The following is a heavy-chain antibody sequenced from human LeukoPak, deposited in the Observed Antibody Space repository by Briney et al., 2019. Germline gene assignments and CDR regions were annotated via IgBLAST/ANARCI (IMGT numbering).Heavy chain of an antibody. V-gene: IGHV3-30-3*01. CDR1: GFTFSSYA. CDR3: ARGSSYDFWSGYYTGGWLDP. Sequence: GRSLRLSCAASGFTFSSYAMHWVRQAQGKGLEWVALISYDGSNKYYADSVKGRFTISRDNSKNTLYLRMNSLRAEDTAVYYCARGSSYDFWSGYYTGGWLDPWGQGTLVTVSS. J-gene: IGHJ5*02. CDR2: ISYDGSNK. D-gene: IGHD3-3*01.